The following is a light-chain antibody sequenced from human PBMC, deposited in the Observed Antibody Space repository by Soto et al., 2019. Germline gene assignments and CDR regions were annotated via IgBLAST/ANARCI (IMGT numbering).Light chain of an antibody. Sequence: EIVLTQSPLSLPVTPGEPASISCRSSQNLLHSNGYNYLNWYLQKPGQSPQLLVYLGSNRASEVPDRFSGSGSGTDFTLTINRVEAEDVGLYFCAQGLATPFTFGGGTKVDIK. CDR3: AQGLATPFT. CDR1: QNLLHSNGYNY. J-gene: IGKJ4*01. V-gene: IGKV2-28*01. CDR2: LGS.